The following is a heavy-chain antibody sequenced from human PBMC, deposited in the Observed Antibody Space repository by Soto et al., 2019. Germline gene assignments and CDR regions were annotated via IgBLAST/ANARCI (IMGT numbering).Heavy chain of an antibody. V-gene: IGHV1-18*01. CDR2: ISAYNGNT. Sequence: ASVKVSCKAPGYTFTSYGISWVRQAPGQGLEWMGWISAYNGNTNYAQKLQGRVTMTTDTSTSTAYMELRSLRSDDTAVYYCARDKSYDFWSGYLNEPFSYWRQGTLVTVSS. CDR3: ARDKSYDFWSGYLNEPFSY. CDR1: GYTFTSYG. D-gene: IGHD3-3*01. J-gene: IGHJ4*02.